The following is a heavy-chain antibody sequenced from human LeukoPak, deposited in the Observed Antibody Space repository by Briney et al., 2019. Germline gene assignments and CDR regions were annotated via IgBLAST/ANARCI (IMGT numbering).Heavy chain of an antibody. J-gene: IGHJ6*04. CDR1: GFTFSDYN. D-gene: IGHD6-13*01. CDR2: ITISGSTI. V-gene: IGHV3-11*01. CDR3: AKAEGYSSSWYSDV. Sequence: GGSLRLSCAASGFTFSDYNMSWMRQAPGKGLEWVSYITISGSTIYYADSVKGRLTISRDNSKNTLYLQMNSLRAEDTAVYYCAKAEGYSSSWYSDVWGKGTTVTVSS.